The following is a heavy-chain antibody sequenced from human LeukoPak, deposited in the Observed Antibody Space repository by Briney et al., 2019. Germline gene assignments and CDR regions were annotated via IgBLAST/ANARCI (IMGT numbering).Heavy chain of an antibody. CDR1: GGSFSGYY. J-gene: IGHJ4*02. CDR3: ARIKRARARSVALDY. D-gene: IGHD6-19*01. Sequence: SETLSLTCAVYGGSFSGYYWSWIRQPPGKGLEWIGEINHSGSTNYNPPLKSRVTISVDTSKNQFSLKLSSVTAADTAVYYCARIKRARARSVALDYWGQGTLVTVSS. CDR2: INHSGST. V-gene: IGHV4-34*01.